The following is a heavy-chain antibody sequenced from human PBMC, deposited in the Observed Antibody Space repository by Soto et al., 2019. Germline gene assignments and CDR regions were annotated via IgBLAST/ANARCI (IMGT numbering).Heavy chain of an antibody. CDR3: ARDLGYSSSWYVGYYYYGMDV. V-gene: IGHV1-18*01. CDR2: ISIYNGDT. D-gene: IGHD6-13*01. J-gene: IGHJ6*02. CDR1: GYSFTTYG. Sequence: ASVKVSCKASGYSFTTYGITWVRQAPGQGLQWMGWISIYNGDTKYAQNFQGRITMTTDTSTNTAYMELSSLRSDDTAVYYCARDLGYSSSWYVGYYYYGMDVWGQGTTVTVSS.